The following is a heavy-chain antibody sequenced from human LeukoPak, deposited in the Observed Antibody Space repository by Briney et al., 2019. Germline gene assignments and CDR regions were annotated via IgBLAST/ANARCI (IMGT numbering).Heavy chain of an antibody. CDR1: GGSFSGYY. CDR3: ARASMVRGVALLI. D-gene: IGHD3-10*01. Sequence: SETLSLTCAVYGGSFSGYYWSWIRQPPGKGLEWIGEINHSGSTNYNPSLKSRVTISVGTSKNQFSLKLSSVTAADTAVYYCARASMVRGVALLIWGQGTLVTVSS. V-gene: IGHV4-34*01. J-gene: IGHJ4*02. CDR2: INHSGST.